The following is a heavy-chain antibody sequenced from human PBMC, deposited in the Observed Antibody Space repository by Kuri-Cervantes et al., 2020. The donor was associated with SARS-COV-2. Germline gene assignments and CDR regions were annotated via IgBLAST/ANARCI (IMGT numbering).Heavy chain of an antibody. Sequence: SETLSLTCAVSGGSISSSNWWSWVRQPPGKGLEWIGEIHRTGTTNYNPPLESRVTISVDRSKNQLSLTLRSVTAADTAVYYCAFNYGTGSYFYWGQGTLVTVSS. D-gene: IGHD3-10*01. V-gene: IGHV4-4*02. J-gene: IGHJ4*02. CDR1: GGSISSSNW. CDR3: AFNYGTGSYFY. CDR2: IHRTGTT.